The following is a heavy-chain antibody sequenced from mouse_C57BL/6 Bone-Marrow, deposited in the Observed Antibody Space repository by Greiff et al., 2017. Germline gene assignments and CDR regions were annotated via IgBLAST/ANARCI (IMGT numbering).Heavy chain of an antibody. CDR1: GFTFSDYY. CDR2: ISNGGGST. CDR3: ARHLYAMDY. Sequence: EVQLVESGGGLVQPGGSLKLSCAASGFTFSDYYMYWVRQTPEKRLEWVAYISNGGGSTYYPDTVKGRFTISRDNAKNTLYLQMRRLKSEDTAMYYCARHLYAMDYWGQGTSVTVSS. V-gene: IGHV5-12*01. J-gene: IGHJ4*01.